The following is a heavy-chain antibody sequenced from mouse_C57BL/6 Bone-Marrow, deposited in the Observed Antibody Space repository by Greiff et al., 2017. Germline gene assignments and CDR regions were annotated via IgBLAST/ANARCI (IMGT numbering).Heavy chain of an antibody. D-gene: IGHD2-3*01. CDR1: GYAFTNYL. CDR3: CVYDGYSFAY. V-gene: IGHV1-54*01. CDR2: INTGSGGT. J-gene: IGHJ3*01. Sequence: QVQLKESGAELVRPGASVKVSCKASGYAFTNYLIEWVKQRPGQGLEWIGVINTGSGGTNYNEKIKGKATLTADKASSTAYMQLSSLTSEDSAVFVCCVYDGYSFAYWGQGTLVTVSA.